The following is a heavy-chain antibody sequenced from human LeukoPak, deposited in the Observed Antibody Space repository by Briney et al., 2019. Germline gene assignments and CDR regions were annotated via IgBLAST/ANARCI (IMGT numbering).Heavy chain of an antibody. Sequence: PSETLSLTCAVYGGSFSGYYWSWIRQPPGKGLEWIGEINHSGSTNYNPSLKSRVTISVDTSKNQFSLKLRSVTAADTAVYYCERGRITMVRGVSRRERIDYWGQGTLVTVSS. J-gene: IGHJ4*02. CDR2: INHSGST. CDR3: ERGRITMVRGVSRRERIDY. D-gene: IGHD3-10*01. V-gene: IGHV4-34*01. CDR1: GGSFSGYY.